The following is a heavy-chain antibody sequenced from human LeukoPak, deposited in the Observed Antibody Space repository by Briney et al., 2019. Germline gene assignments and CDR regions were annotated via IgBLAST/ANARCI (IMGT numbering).Heavy chain of an antibody. Sequence: PSQTLSLTCTVSGGSISSGGYYWSWIRQHPGKGLEWIGYIYYSGSTYYNPSLKSRVTISVDTSKNQFSLKLSSVTAADTAVYYCARSPRIAVAGRLWFDPWGQGTLVTVSS. D-gene: IGHD6-19*01. CDR2: IYYSGST. J-gene: IGHJ5*02. CDR3: ARSPRIAVAGRLWFDP. CDR1: GGSISSGGYY. V-gene: IGHV4-31*03.